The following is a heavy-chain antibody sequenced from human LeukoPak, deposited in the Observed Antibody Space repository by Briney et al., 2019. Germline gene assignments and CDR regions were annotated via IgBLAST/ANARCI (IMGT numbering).Heavy chain of an antibody. CDR1: GGSINSYY. Sequence: SETLSLTCTVSGGSINSYYWSWIRQPPGKGLEWIGYIYYSGSTNYNPSLKSRVTISVDMSKNQFSLKLSSVTAADTAVYYCARTLSIAVAGEVWFDPWGQGTLVTVSS. CDR2: IYYSGST. CDR3: ARTLSIAVAGEVWFDP. J-gene: IGHJ5*02. V-gene: IGHV4-59*01. D-gene: IGHD6-19*01.